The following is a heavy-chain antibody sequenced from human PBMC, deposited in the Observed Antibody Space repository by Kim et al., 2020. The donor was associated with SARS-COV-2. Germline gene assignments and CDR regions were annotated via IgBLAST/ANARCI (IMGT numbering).Heavy chain of an antibody. J-gene: IGHJ6*02. D-gene: IGHD5-18*01. CDR3: ATDTAMVTGKSGMDV. Sequence: QKFQGRVTMTEDTSTDTAYMELSSLRSEDTAVYYCATDTAMVTGKSGMDVWGQGTTVTVSS. V-gene: IGHV1-24*01.